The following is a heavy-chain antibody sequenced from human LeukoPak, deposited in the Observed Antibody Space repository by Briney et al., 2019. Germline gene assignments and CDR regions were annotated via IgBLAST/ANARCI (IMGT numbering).Heavy chain of an antibody. J-gene: IGHJ5*02. CDR3: AISGYSSSSRRRNWFDP. CDR1: GGSFSGYY. CDR2: INHSGST. Sequence: SETLSLTCAVYGGSFSGYYWSWIRQPPGKGLEWIGEINHSGSTNYNPSLKSRVTISLDTSKNQFSLKLSSVTAADTAVYYCAISGYSSSSRRRNWFDPWGQGTLVTVSS. D-gene: IGHD6-6*01. V-gene: IGHV4-34*01.